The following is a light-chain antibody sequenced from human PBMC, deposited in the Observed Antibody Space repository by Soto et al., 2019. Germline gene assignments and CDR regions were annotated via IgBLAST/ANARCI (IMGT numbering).Light chain of an antibody. CDR1: QDITNY. V-gene: IGKV1-33*01. CDR3: QRYDYLPLP. CDR2: DAS. Sequence: DIQMTQSPSSLSASVGDRVTITCQASQDITNYLNWYQQKPGKAPQLLIYDASNLETGVPSRFSGRGSGTDFTFTISRQQPEDIAIYYCQRYDYLPLPCGGGPKVDIE. J-gene: IGKJ4*01.